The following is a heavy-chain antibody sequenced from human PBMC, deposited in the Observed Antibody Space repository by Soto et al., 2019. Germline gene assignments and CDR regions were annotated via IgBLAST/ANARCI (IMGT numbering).Heavy chain of an antibody. CDR2: ISTSGTYV. CDR3: ATIGDRDGFDL. Sequence: EVQLVESGGGLVKPGASLRLSCAASGFAFITYNMKWVRQAPGKGLEWVSSISTSGTYVFYAGSVRGQFTIFIDDAKNSLHLQTNILRAEDTALYYCATIGDRDGFDLWGQGTAVTVSA. J-gene: IGHJ3*01. CDR1: GFAFITYN. D-gene: IGHD4-17*01. V-gene: IGHV3-21*06.